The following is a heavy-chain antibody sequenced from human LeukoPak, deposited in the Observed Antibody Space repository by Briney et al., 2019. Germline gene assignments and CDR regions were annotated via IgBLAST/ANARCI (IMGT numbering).Heavy chain of an antibody. CDR3: AKGPPIASFGAVSHS. CDR2: INPTTGAT. CDR1: GYNFTSYF. V-gene: IGHV1-2*02. D-gene: IGHD3-3*01. J-gene: IGHJ5*01. Sequence: ASVKVSCRTSGYNFTSYFIRWVRQAPGQGLDWMGWINPTTGATKFARKFQGRVTLTTDASITTAFMELTNLVTDDTATYFCAKGPPIASFGAVSHSWGAGTLVIVSP.